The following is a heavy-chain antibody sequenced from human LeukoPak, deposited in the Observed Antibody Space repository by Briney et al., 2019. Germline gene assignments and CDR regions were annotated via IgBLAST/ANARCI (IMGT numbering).Heavy chain of an antibody. D-gene: IGHD1-14*01. CDR3: ARGTNAYPGSDY. V-gene: IGHV3-23*01. Sequence: GGSLRLSCAASGFTFSSYAMSWVRQAPGKGLEWVSAISGSGGSTYYADSVKGRFTISRDNSKNTLYLQMNSLRAEDTAVYYCARGTNAYPGSDYWGQGTLVTVSS. J-gene: IGHJ4*02. CDR1: GFTFSSYA. CDR2: ISGSGGST.